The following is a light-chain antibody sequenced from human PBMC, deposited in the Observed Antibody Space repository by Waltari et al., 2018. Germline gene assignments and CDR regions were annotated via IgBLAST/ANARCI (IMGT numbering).Light chain of an antibody. Sequence: EIVMTQSPATLSVSPGERATLSCRASQSVSSNLAWYQQKPGQAPRLLIYGASTGATGIPARFSGSGSGTEFTLTISSLQSEDFAVYYCQQYNNWPQTFGGGAKVEIK. J-gene: IGKJ4*01. CDR1: QSVSSN. V-gene: IGKV3-15*01. CDR3: QQYNNWPQT. CDR2: GAS.